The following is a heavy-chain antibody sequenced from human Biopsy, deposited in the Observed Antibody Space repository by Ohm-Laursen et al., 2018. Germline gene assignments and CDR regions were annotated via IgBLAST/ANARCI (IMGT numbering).Heavy chain of an antibody. CDR1: GKTFSDYY. Sequence: TLSLTCEVYGKTFSDYYWSWTRQPPGKGLEWIGQINQSGRTNYNPSLKSRVNISADKSNNQFSLKLTSVTSADTAVYFCGNEVHGRDYWGLGALVTVSS. V-gene: IGHV4-34*08. CDR3: GNEVHGRDY. D-gene: IGHD2-15*01. J-gene: IGHJ4*02. CDR2: INQSGRT.